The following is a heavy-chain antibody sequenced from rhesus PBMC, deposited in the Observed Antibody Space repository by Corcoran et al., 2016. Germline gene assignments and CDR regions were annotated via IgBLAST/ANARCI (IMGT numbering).Heavy chain of an antibody. J-gene: IGHJ3*01. V-gene: IGHV4S14*01. D-gene: IGHD4-4*01. CDR1: GGSISSSY. CDR2: IYGSGGSN. CDR3: ARFSSYDAFDF. Sequence: QLQLQESGPGLVKPSETLSVTCAVSGGSISSSYWSWIRQAPGKGLDWIGSIYGSGGSNYLNPSLKSRVTLSVDTSKNQFSLKLSSVTAADTAVYYCARFSSYDAFDFWGQGLRVTVSS.